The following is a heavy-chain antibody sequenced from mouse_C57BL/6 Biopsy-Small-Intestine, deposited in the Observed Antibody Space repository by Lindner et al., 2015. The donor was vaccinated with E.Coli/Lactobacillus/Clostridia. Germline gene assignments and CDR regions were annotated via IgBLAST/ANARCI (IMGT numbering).Heavy chain of an antibody. CDR3: ARRELEGFAY. CDR1: GYTFTSYW. Sequence: VQLQESGAELAKPGASVKMSCKASGYTFTSYWMHWVKQRPGQGLEWIGYINPSSYYTEYNQKFKGKASLTVDRSSNTAYIQLNSLTSEDSAVYFCARRELEGFAYWGQGTLVTVSA. J-gene: IGHJ3*01. D-gene: IGHD3-3*01. V-gene: IGHV1-7*01. CDR2: INPSSYYT.